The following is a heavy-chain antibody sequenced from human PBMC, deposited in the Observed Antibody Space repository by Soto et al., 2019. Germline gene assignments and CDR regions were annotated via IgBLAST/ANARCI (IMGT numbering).Heavy chain of an antibody. D-gene: IGHD6-6*01. CDR2: ISYDGSNK. CDR3: AKESYSSSSYYYGMDV. V-gene: IGHV3-30*18. CDR1: GFTFSSYG. J-gene: IGHJ6*01. Sequence: QVQLVESGGGVVQPGRSLRLSCAASGFTFSSYGMHWVRQAPGEGLEWVAVISYDGSNKYYADSVKGRFTISRDNSKNTLFLQMNSVSGEDTAVYYCAKESYSSSSYYYGMDVWGRGTTVTVS.